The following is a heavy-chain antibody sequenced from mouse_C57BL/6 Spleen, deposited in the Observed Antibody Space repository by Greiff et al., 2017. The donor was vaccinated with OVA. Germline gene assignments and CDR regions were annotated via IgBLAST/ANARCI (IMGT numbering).Heavy chain of an antibody. J-gene: IGHJ1*03. D-gene: IGHD4-1*01. CDR1: GFTIKNTY. V-gene: IGHV14-3*01. CDR3: ASPGPSWYFEV. Sequence: VQLQQSVAELVRPGASVKLSCTASGFTIKNTYMHWVKQRPEQGLEWIGRIDPANGNTKYAPKFQGKATITADTSSNTAYLQLSSLTSEDTAVYYCASPGPSWYFEVWGTGTTVTVSS. CDR2: IDPANGNT.